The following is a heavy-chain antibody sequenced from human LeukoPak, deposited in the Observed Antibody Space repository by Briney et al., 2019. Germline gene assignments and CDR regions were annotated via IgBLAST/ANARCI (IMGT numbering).Heavy chain of an antibody. J-gene: IGHJ4*02. D-gene: IGHD3-22*01. CDR2: ISGGGGGT. V-gene: IGHV3-23*01. CDR1: GFTFSSYA. Sequence: GGSLRLSCAASGFTFSSYAMSWVRQAPGKGLEWVSAISGGGGGTYYADSVKGRFTISRDNSKHTLYLQMNSLRAEDTAVYYCANFASYYYDSSGDLTDFDYWGQGTLVTVSP. CDR3: ANFASYYYDSSGDLTDFDY.